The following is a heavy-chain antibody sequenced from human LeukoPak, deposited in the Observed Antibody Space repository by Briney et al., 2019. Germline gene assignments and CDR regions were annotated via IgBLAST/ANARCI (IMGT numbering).Heavy chain of an antibody. V-gene: IGHV3-30*03. CDR3: GSYDYVWGSYRYSDY. CDR2: ISYDGSNK. D-gene: IGHD3-16*02. J-gene: IGHJ4*02. Sequence: GRSLRLSCATSGFTFSSYGMHWVRQAPGKGLEWVAVISYDGSNKYYTNSVKGRFTISRDQSKNTLILHMNSLRAEDTAVYYCGSYDYVWGSYRYSDYWGQGTLVTDSS. CDR1: GFTFSSYG.